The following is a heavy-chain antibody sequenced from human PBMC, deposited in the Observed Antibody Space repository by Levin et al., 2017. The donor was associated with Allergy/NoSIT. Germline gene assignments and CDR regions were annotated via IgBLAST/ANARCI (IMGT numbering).Heavy chain of an antibody. CDR2: IRNKPSGGTT. J-gene: IGHJ4*02. CDR1: GFTFGDYA. CDR3: ARDNGAYRWYN. Sequence: AGESLKISCTASGFTFGDYALSWFRQAPGKGLEWVGFIRNKPSGGTTEYAASVRGRFTISRDDSKAIAYLQMNSLKTEDTAVYYCARDNGAYRWYNWGQGTLVTVSS. V-gene: IGHV3-49*03. D-gene: IGHD2-8*01.